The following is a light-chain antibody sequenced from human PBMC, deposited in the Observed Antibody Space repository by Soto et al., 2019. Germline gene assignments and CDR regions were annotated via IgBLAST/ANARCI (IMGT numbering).Light chain of an antibody. CDR3: QQYKTSLYS. CDR2: DAS. J-gene: IGKJ2*01. CDR1: QSISSW. V-gene: IGKV1-5*01. Sequence: DIQMTQSPSTLSASVGDRVTITCRASQSISSWLAWYQQKPGKAPKLLIYDASSLESGVPSKFSGRGSGTEFTLTINILQPDDFATYVCQQYKTSLYSVGQGTKGEIK.